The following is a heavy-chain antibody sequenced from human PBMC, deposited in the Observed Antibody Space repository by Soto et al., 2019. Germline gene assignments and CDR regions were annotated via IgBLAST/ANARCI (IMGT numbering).Heavy chain of an antibody. Sequence: KVSCKASGGTFSSYTISWVRQAPGQGLEWMGRIIPILGIANYAQKFQGRVTITADKSTSTAYMELSSLRSEDTAVYYCARGSSSARDAFDIWGQGTMVTVSS. CDR3: ARGSSSARDAFDI. V-gene: IGHV1-69*02. D-gene: IGHD6-6*01. J-gene: IGHJ3*02. CDR1: GGTFSSYT. CDR2: IIPILGIA.